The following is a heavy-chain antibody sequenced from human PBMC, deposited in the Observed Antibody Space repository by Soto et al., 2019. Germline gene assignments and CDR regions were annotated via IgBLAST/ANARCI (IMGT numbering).Heavy chain of an antibody. CDR1: GFTFSSYG. J-gene: IGHJ4*02. CDR3: ARGGSSSWG. Sequence: QVQLVESGGGVVQPGRSLRLSCAASGFTFSSYGMHWVRQAPGKGLEWVAVIWYDGSKKYYADSVKGRFTISRDNSKNTLYLQMNSLRAEDTAVYYCARGGSSSWGWGQGTLVTVSS. V-gene: IGHV3-33*01. D-gene: IGHD6-13*01. CDR2: IWYDGSKK.